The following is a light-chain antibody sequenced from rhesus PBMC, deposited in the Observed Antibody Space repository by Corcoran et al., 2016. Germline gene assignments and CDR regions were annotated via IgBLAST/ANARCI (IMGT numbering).Light chain of an antibody. CDR2: SAS. V-gene: IGKV1-18*01. Sequence: DIQMTPSPSSLSASVGDKVTITCRASQGINNWLAWYQQKPGKAPKLLIYSASSLQSGVPSRFRGSVAGADYTLTISSLQPEDFATYYWQQGYNIPRTFGQGTKVEIK. J-gene: IGKJ1*01. CDR1: QGINNW. CDR3: QQGYNIPRT.